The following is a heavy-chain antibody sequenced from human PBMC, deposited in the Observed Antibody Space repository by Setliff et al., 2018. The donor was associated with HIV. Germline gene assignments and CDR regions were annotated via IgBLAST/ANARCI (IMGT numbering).Heavy chain of an antibody. Sequence: PSETLSLTCAVYGGSFNGYYWNWIRQSPGKGLQWIGEISHTGNTNFHWSLKSRITMSVDTTKNQFSLRLTSLTTADTGLYFCARGSSFGWDNHYYDFWGHGTLV. CDR1: GGSFNGYY. CDR3: ARGSSFGWDNHYYDF. CDR2: ISHTGNT. D-gene: IGHD3-3*02. V-gene: IGHV4-34*01. J-gene: IGHJ4*01.